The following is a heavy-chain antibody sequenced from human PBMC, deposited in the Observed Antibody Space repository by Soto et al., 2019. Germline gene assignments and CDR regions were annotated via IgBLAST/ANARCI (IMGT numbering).Heavy chain of an antibody. CDR3: ARVTSAAADY. D-gene: IGHD6-13*01. J-gene: IGHJ4*02. V-gene: IGHV3-7*01. Sequence: GGCLRLSCAASGFAISTYWMTWVRQAPGKGLEWVANIKQDGSEKHYVDSVKGRFTISRDNAKNSLYLQMNSLRAEDTAVYYCARVTSAAADYWGQGTLVTVSS. CDR1: GFAISTYW. CDR2: IKQDGSEK.